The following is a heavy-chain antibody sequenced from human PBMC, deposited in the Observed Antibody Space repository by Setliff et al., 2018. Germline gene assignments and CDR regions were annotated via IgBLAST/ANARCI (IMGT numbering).Heavy chain of an antibody. V-gene: IGHV4-38-2*01. CDR2: ISQTGTT. CDR3: ARGRVPYY. CDR1: GSAISSGHY. Sequence: SETLSLTCAVSGSAISSGHYWGWIRQPPGKGLEWIGYISQTGTTNNNPTLKSRVSISIDTSKSLFSLKLRSVTAADTATYFCARGRVPYYWLQGTLVTVSS. J-gene: IGHJ4*02.